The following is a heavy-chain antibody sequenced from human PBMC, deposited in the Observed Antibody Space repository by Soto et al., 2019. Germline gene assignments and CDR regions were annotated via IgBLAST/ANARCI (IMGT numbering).Heavy chain of an antibody. CDR3: AILNWDPKNHWYFDL. D-gene: IGHD1-26*01. Sequence: PGESLKTSCKGSGYTFTTYWIAWVRQMPGKGLEWMGIIYPGDSDTRYSPSFKGQVTISADKSISTAYLQWSSLKASDTAMYYCAILNWDPKNHWYFDLWGRGTLVTVSS. CDR1: GYTFTTYW. J-gene: IGHJ2*01. CDR2: IYPGDSDT. V-gene: IGHV5-51*01.